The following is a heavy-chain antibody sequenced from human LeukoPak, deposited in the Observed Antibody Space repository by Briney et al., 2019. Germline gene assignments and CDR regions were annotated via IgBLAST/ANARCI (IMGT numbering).Heavy chain of an antibody. CDR1: AFTFSSYA. CDR2: ISGSGMST. V-gene: IGHV3-23*01. CDR3: AKDSGVSDIHVFDY. Sequence: GGSLRLSCAASAFTFSSYAMSWVRQAPGEGLEWVSGISGSGMSTYYADSVKGRFTISRDNSKNTLYLQMNSLRVEDTAVYYCAKDSGVSDIHVFDYWGQGTLVTVSS. D-gene: IGHD3-9*01. J-gene: IGHJ4*02.